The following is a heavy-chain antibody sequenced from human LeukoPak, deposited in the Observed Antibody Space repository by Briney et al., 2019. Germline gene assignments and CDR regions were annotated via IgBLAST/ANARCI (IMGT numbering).Heavy chain of an antibody. D-gene: IGHD2-2*01. CDR1: GGSIRSSYYY. V-gene: IGHV4-39*07. CDR3: ARVGCSSTSCYFDY. Sequence: PSETLSLTCTVSGGSIRSSYYYWGWIRQPPGKGLEWIGSIYDSGSTYYNPSLKSRVTISVDTSKNQFSLKLSSVTAADTAVYYCARVGCSSTSCYFDYWGQGTLVTVSS. J-gene: IGHJ4*02. CDR2: IYDSGST.